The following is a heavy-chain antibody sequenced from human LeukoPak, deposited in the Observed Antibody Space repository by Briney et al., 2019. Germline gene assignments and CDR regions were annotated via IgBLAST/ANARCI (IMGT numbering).Heavy chain of an antibody. CDR1: RFNFDNYA. D-gene: IGHD6-19*01. CDR2: IKSKAYSGTT. Sequence: TGGSLRLSCATSRFNFDNYAMSWVRQPPGKGLEWLGFIKSKAYSGTTEYTATLEGRFSISRDDSKSMAYLQVDSLQTEDTAVYYCTRGVYTSGWYGWGAQDYWGQGTLVTVSS. J-gene: IGHJ4*02. CDR3: TRGVYTSGWYGWGAQDY. V-gene: IGHV3-49*04.